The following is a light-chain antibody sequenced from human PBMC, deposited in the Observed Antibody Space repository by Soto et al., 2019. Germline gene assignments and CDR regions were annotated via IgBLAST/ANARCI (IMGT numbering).Light chain of an antibody. Sequence: DIQMTQSPSTLSASAGDRVTITCRASQSISSWLAWYQQKPGKAPNLLIFDASSLESGVPSRFSGSGSGTEFTLTISSLQPDDFATYYCQHYNSYSITFGQGTKVDIK. V-gene: IGKV1-5*01. CDR3: QHYNSYSIT. CDR1: QSISSW. J-gene: IGKJ1*01. CDR2: DAS.